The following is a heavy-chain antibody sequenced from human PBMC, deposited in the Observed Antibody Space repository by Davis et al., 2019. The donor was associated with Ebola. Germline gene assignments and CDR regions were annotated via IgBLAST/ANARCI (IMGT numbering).Heavy chain of an antibody. CDR2: IYHSGST. CDR1: GGSISSSNW. J-gene: IGHJ4*02. CDR3: ARESYSSGWFEY. D-gene: IGHD6-19*01. Sequence: SETLSLTCAVSGGSISSSNWWRWVRQPPGKGLEWIGEIYHSGSTNYNPSLKSRVTISVDKSKNQFSLRLSSVTAADTAVYFCARESYSSGWFEYWGQGTLVTVSS. V-gene: IGHV4-4*02.